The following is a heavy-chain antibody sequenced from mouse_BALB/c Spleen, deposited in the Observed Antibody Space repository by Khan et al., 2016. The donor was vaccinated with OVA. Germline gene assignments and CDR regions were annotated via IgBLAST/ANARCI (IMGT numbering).Heavy chain of an antibody. D-gene: IGHD1-1*01. CDR2: INPSTGYT. CDR1: GYTFINYW. Sequence: QVQLQQSGAELAKPGASVKMSCKASGYTFINYWILWVKQRPGQGLEWIGYINPSTGYTEYNQNFKDKATLTADKSSSTAYMQLSRLTSEDSAVYDCARRGLRWDFDYWGQGTTLTVSS. V-gene: IGHV1-7*01. CDR3: ARRGLRWDFDY. J-gene: IGHJ2*01.